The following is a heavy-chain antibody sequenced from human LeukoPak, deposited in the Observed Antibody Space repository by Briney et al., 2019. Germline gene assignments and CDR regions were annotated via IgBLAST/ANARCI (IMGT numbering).Heavy chain of an antibody. CDR1: GFTFSSYA. CDR2: MSGSGGST. CDR3: ARVRYGELDV. V-gene: IGHV3-23*01. J-gene: IGHJ6*02. Sequence: GGSLRLSCAASGFTFSSYAMSWVRQAPGKGLEWVSSMSGSGGSTYYADSVKGRFTISRDDSKNTLYLQMNNLRAEDTAVYYCARVRYGELDVWGQGTTVTVSS. D-gene: IGHD4-17*01.